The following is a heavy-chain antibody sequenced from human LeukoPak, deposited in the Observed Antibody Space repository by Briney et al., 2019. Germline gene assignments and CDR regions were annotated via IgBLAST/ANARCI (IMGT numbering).Heavy chain of an antibody. D-gene: IGHD4-23*01. CDR2: ISGSGGST. Sequence: GGCLRLSCAAAGFTFSSYAMSWVRQAPGEGLEWVAAISGSGGSTYYADSVKGRFTISRGSSKNRLYTPMNSLRAEDTAVYYCAHPPNLYGGTPDITWGQGTLVTVSS. CDR1: GFTFSSYA. J-gene: IGHJ5*02. CDR3: AHPPNLYGGTPDIT. V-gene: IGHV3-23*01.